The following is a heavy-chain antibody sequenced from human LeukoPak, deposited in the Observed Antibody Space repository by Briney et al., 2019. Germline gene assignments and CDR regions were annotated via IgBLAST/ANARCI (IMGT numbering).Heavy chain of an antibody. CDR3: ARDIDRYYADY. D-gene: IGHD2-21*01. CDR2: IRQEGSEK. CDR1: GFTFSRYW. Sequence: GGPLRLSCAASGFTFSRYWMSWVRQAPGKGLEWVANIRQEGSEKYYVDSVKGRFTISRDNAKGSLYLQMNSLRAEDTAVYFCARDIDRYYADYWGQGTLVTVSS. V-gene: IGHV3-7*01. J-gene: IGHJ4*02.